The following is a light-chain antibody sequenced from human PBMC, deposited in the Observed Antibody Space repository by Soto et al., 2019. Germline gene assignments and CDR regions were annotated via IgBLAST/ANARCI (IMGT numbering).Light chain of an antibody. J-gene: IGKJ1*01. CDR2: GAS. V-gene: IGKV3-20*01. Sequence: EIVLTQSPGTLSLSPGERATLSCRASHSVAGRYLAWYQQKPGQAPRLLIYGASSRATGIPDRFSGSGSGTDFSLTISRLEPEDFAVYYCQQYGSSPRTFGQGTKVEIK. CDR1: HSVAGRY. CDR3: QQYGSSPRT.